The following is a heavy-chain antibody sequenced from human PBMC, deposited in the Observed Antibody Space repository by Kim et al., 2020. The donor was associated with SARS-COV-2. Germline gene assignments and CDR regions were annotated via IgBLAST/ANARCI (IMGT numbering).Heavy chain of an antibody. V-gene: IGHV3-7*01. Sequence: YHVDSVKGRFTISRDNAKNSLYLQMDSLRAEDTAIYYCARDRWGTYRMDCWGQGSLVTVSS. CDR3: ARDRWGTYRMDC. J-gene: IGHJ4*02. D-gene: IGHD3-16*02.